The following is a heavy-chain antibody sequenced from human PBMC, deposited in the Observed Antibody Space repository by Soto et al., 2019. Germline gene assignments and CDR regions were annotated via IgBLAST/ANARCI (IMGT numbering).Heavy chain of an antibody. CDR1: GGSVSIPTFC. V-gene: IGHV4-39*01. Sequence: LYLTCSVSGGSVSIPTFCWAWIRQPPGKGLEWIGDMYYSGSSYSSPSLKSRVTLSVDTSKNQLSLKLNSVTAADMAVYYCARHPRDDYNYGGSGIFDYWGQGTLVT. CDR2: MYYSGSS. J-gene: IGHJ4*02. CDR3: ARHPRDDYNYGGSGIFDY. D-gene: IGHD4-4*01.